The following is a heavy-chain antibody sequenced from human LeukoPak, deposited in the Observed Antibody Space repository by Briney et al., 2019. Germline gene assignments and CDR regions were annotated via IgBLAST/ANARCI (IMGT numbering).Heavy chain of an antibody. Sequence: GGSLRLSCAVSGFKFSSYWMNWVRQVPGKGLMWVAHINTNGDSANYADSVKGRFTISRDNAKSTLSLQMNSLRAEDTAVYYCARDSVLGYCSGGSCYSAFDYWGQGTLVTVSS. V-gene: IGHV3-74*01. CDR1: GFKFSSYW. J-gene: IGHJ4*02. CDR3: ARDSVLGYCSGGSCYSAFDY. CDR2: INTNGDSA. D-gene: IGHD2-15*01.